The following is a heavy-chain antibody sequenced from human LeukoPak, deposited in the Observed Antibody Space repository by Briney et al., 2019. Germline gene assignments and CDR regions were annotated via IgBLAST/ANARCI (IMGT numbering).Heavy chain of an antibody. V-gene: IGHV3-48*03. J-gene: IGHJ4*02. CDR3: ARDSLHNYGGTGYGYCFDY. D-gene: IGHD4/OR15-4a*01. CDR2: ISSSGSLV. CDR1: GFDFNIYE. Sequence: GGSLRLSCAASGFDFNIYEMIWVRQAPGKEPEWISYISSSGSLVYYADSVKGRSTVSRDNAQKSLFLQMNGLRVEDTAMYYCARDSLHNYGGTGYGYCFDYWGQGTPVTVSS.